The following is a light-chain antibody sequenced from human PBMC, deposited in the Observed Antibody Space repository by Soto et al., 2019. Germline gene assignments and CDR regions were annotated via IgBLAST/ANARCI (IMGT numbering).Light chain of an antibody. V-gene: IGKV1-5*01. CDR2: DAY. CDR3: QQYNSYSVT. CDR1: QSISSW. J-gene: IGKJ1*01. Sequence: DLQMTKSPSTLSASVGYRVTITGRASQSISSWLAWYQQKPGKAPKLLIYDAYSLESGVQSRFSGSGSGTEFTLTIRSLQPDDFATYYCQQYNSYSVTCGKGTQLAIK.